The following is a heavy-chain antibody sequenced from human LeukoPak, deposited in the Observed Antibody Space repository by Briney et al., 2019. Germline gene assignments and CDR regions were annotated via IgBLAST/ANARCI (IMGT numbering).Heavy chain of an antibody. CDR1: GGTFSSYA. CDR3: ARDPTIAAAVNYFGY. D-gene: IGHD6-13*01. CDR2: IIPIFGTA. Sequence: SVKVSCKASGGTFSSYAISWVRQAPGQGLEWMGGIIPIFGTANYAQKFQGRVTITADESTSTAYMELSSLRSEDTAVYYCARDPTIAAAVNYFGYWGQGTLVTVSS. V-gene: IGHV1-69*13. J-gene: IGHJ4*02.